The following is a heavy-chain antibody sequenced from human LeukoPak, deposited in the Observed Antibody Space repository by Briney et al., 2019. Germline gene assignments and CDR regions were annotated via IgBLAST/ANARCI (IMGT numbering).Heavy chain of an antibody. D-gene: IGHD6-6*01. CDR3: ARRVQAALDY. V-gene: IGHV4-59*01. Sequence: SETLSLTCTVSGGSISSYYWSWIRQPPGKGLEWIGYIYYSGSTNYNPSLKSRVTISVDTSKNQFSLKLRSVTAADTAVYYCARRVQAALDYWGQGTLVTVS. J-gene: IGHJ4*02. CDR1: GGSISSYY. CDR2: IYYSGST.